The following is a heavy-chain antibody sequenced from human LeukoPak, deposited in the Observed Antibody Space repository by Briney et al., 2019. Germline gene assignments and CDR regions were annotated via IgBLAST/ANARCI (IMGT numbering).Heavy chain of an antibody. V-gene: IGHV3-30*04. CDR2: ISYDGSNK. Sequence: PGRSLRLSCAASGFTFSSYAMHWVRQAPGKGLEWVAVISYDGSNKYYADSVKGRFTISRDNSKNTLYLQMNSLRAEDTAVYYCARSAHYHDSSLNYWGQGTLVTVSS. J-gene: IGHJ4*02. CDR1: GFTFSSYA. D-gene: IGHD3-22*01. CDR3: ARSAHYHDSSLNY.